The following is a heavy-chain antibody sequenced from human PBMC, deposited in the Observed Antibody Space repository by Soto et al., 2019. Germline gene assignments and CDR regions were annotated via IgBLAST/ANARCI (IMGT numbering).Heavy chain of an antibody. V-gene: IGHV3-49*03. Sequence: GGSLRLSCTASGFTFGDYAMSWFRQAPGKGLEWVGFIRSKAYGGTTEYAASVKGRFTISRDDSKSIAYLQMNSLKTEDTAVYYCTRDLYSSSSYYYMDVWGKGTTVTVSS. CDR1: GFTFGDYA. CDR2: IRSKAYGGTT. D-gene: IGHD6-6*01. J-gene: IGHJ6*03. CDR3: TRDLYSSSSYYYMDV.